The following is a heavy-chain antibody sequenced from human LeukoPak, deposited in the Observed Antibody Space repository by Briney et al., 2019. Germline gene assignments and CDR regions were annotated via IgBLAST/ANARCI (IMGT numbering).Heavy chain of an antibody. CDR2: ITTSDGNT. CDR1: GFTFSSYT. V-gene: IGHV3-23*01. CDR3: AKDGGLWVSAHWGDS. Sequence: GGSLRLSCAASGFTFSSYTMSWVRQAPGKGLEWVSTITTSDGNTYYADSVKGRFTVSRDNSKNTLFLQMNSLGAEDTAVYYCAKDGGLWVSAHWGDSWGRGTQVTVSS. D-gene: IGHD7-27*01. J-gene: IGHJ4*02.